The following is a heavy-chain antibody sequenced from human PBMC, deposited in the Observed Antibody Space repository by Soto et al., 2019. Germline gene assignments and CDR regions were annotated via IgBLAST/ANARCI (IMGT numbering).Heavy chain of an antibody. J-gene: IGHJ4*02. CDR2: IYHSGST. Sequence: QLQLQESGSGLVKPSQTLSLTCAVSGGSISSGGYSWSWIRQPPGKGLEWIGYIYHSGSTYYNPALKRRVTTAVDRSKNQFSLKQCSVTAADTAAYYCARPPDYWGPGTPVTVSS. CDR3: ARPPDY. CDR1: GGSISSGGYS. V-gene: IGHV4-30-2*01.